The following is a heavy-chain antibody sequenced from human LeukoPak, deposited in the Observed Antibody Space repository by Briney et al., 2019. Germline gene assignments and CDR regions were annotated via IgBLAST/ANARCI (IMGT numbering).Heavy chain of an antibody. CDR2: INSDGSVT. V-gene: IGHV3-74*01. Sequence: GGSLRLSCAASGITVSSYWMHCVRQAPGKGLVWVSRINSDGSVTNYADSVEGRFTISRDNAKNTLYLQMNDLRAEDTAVYYCVTDRYSDSAFGDWGQGTLVTVSS. CDR1: GITVSSYW. CDR3: VTDRYSDSAFGD. D-gene: IGHD1-26*01. J-gene: IGHJ4*02.